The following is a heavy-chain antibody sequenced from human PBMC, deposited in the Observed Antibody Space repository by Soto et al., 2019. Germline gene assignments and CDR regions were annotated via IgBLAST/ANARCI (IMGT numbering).Heavy chain of an antibody. Sequence: GGSLRLSCAASGFTFSSYGMHWVRQAPGKGLEWVAVIWYDGSNKYYADSVKGRFTISRDNSKNTLYLQMNSLRAEDTAVYYCATNYGSGSFSTLAYFDYWGQGTLVTVSS. D-gene: IGHD3-10*01. CDR2: IWYDGSNK. CDR1: GFTFSSYG. J-gene: IGHJ4*02. V-gene: IGHV3-33*01. CDR3: ATNYGSGSFSTLAYFDY.